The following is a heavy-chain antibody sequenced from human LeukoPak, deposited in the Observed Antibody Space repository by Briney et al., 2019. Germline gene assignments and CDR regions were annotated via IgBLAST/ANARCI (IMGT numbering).Heavy chain of an antibody. D-gene: IGHD3-3*01. CDR2: ISYDGSNK. V-gene: IGHV3-30*03. CDR1: GLTFSGYD. J-gene: IGHJ4*02. Sequence: GGSLRLSCAASGLTFSGYDMHWVRQAPGKGLEWVAVISYDGSNKYYADSVKGRFTISRDNSKNTLYLQMNSLRAEDTAVYYCAREYYDLWSGSLYYFDYWGQGTLVTVSS. CDR3: AREYYDLWSGSLYYFDY.